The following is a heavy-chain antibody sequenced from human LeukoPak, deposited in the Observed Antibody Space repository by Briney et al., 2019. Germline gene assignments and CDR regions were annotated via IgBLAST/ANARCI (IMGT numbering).Heavy chain of an antibody. Sequence: PSETLSLTCAVYGGSFSGYYWSWIRQPPGKGLEWIGEINHSGSTNYNPSLKSRVTISVDTSKNQFSLKLSSVTAADTAVYYCARRADHFYYYMDVWGKGTTVTVPS. CDR3: ARRADHFYYYMDV. V-gene: IGHV4-34*01. D-gene: IGHD3-10*01. CDR1: GGSFSGYY. CDR2: INHSGST. J-gene: IGHJ6*03.